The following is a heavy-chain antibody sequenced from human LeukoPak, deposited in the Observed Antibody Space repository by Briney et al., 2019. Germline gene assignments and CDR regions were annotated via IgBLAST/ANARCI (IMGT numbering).Heavy chain of an antibody. J-gene: IGHJ4*02. CDR1: GGSISSGGYY. CDR3: AREGVTMVWGVRRFSDY. V-gene: IGHV4-31*03. CDR2: IYYSGST. Sequence: SQTLSLTCTVSGGSISSGGYYWSWIRQHPGKGLEWIGYIYYSGSTYYNPSLKSRVTISVDTSKNQFSLKLSSVTAADTAVYYCAREGVTMVWGVRRFSDYWGQGTLVTVSS. D-gene: IGHD3-10*01.